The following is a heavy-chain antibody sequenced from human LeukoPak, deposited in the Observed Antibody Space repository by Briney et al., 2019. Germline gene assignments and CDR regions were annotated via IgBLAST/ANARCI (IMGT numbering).Heavy chain of an antibody. CDR3: ARGLRSDY. D-gene: IGHD3-16*02. CDR1: GYTFSNYG. Sequence: ASVKVSCTASGYTFSNYGINWVRQAPGQGLEWMGCMNPNSGRRVYAQKFQGRVTMTRNSSINTAYMELTSLRSDDTAVYYCARGLRSDYWGQGTLVTVSS. V-gene: IGHV1-8*01. CDR2: MNPNSGRR. J-gene: IGHJ4*02.